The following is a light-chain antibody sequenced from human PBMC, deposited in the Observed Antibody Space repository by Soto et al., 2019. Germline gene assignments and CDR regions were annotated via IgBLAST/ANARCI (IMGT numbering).Light chain of an antibody. J-gene: IGKJ4*01. V-gene: IGKV3-20*01. CDR2: GAS. CDR1: QSISGRY. CDR3: QQYNSPLT. Sequence: ETVLTQSPGSLSLSPGDGATLSCTASQSISGRYLAWYQQKPGQAPRLLIYGASNRATGIPDRFSGSGSGTDFTLTISRLDPEDFAVYYCQQYNSPLTFGGGTKVDI.